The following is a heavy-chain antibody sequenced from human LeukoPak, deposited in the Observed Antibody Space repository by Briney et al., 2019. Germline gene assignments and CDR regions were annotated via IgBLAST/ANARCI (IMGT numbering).Heavy chain of an antibody. V-gene: IGHV4-4*07. Sequence: SETLSLTCTVSGGSISSYYWSWIRQPAGKGLEWIGRIYSGGRTNYNPSLNSRVTMSVDSSNNQFSLKLSSVTAADTAVFYCARENTGSYREFDYWGQGTLVTVSS. D-gene: IGHD1-26*01. CDR1: GGSISSYY. J-gene: IGHJ4*02. CDR2: IYSGGRT. CDR3: ARENTGSYREFDY.